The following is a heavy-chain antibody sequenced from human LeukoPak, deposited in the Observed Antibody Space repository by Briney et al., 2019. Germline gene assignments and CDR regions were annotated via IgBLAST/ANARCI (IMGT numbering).Heavy chain of an antibody. CDR3: ARGDGRGRSDGAS. CDR1: GFSFSNHW. D-gene: IGHD5-18*01. V-gene: IGHV3-7*01. CDR2: MNQRGSEK. Sequence: PGESLRLSCGASGFSFSNHWMGWVRQAPENGLEWVAIMNQRGSEKYHLDSVKGRFTISRDNAKNTLYLQMNSLRAEDTAVYYWARGDGRGRSDGASWGPGTLVTDSS. J-gene: IGHJ4*02.